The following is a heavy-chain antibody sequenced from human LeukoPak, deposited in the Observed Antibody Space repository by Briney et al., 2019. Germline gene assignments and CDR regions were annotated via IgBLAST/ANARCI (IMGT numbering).Heavy chain of an antibody. CDR2: ISSSSDYI. CDR1: GFTFSWFS. J-gene: IGHJ4*02. CDR3: ARLYCSTSSCYASDY. D-gene: IGHD2-2*01. V-gene: IGHV3-21*01. Sequence: KSGGSLRLSCVASGFTFSWFSMNWVRQAPGKGVEWVSSISSSSDYIYYAGSLEGRFTISRDNARNSLYLHMDSLRAEDTAVYYCARLYCSTSSCYASDYWGQGTVVTVSS.